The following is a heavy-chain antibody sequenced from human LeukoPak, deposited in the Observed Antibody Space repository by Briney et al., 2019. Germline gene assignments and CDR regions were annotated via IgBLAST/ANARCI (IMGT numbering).Heavy chain of an antibody. CDR3: ARAPDTTVVDY. Sequence: PSETLSLTCTVSGGSISSGDYYWSWIRQPPGKGLEWIGYIYYSGSTYYNPSLKSRVTISVDTSKNQFSLKLSSVTAADTAVYYCARAPDTTVVDYWGQGTLVTVSS. CDR2: IYYSGST. V-gene: IGHV4-30-4*08. D-gene: IGHD4-23*01. CDR1: GGSISSGDYY. J-gene: IGHJ4*02.